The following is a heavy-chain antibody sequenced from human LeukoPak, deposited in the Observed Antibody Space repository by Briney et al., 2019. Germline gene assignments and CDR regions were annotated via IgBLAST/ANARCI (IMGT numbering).Heavy chain of an antibody. CDR3: ATFSWLLFAFDI. D-gene: IGHD3-3*01. V-gene: IGHV1-3*01. CDR2: INAGNGYT. CDR1: GYTFTNYA. Sequence: EASVKVSCKASGYTFTNYAMHWVRQAPGQRLEWMGWINAGNGYTKYSQMFQGGVTITRDTSATTAYMELSSLRSEDTAVYYCATFSWLLFAFDIWGQGTMVTVSS. J-gene: IGHJ3*02.